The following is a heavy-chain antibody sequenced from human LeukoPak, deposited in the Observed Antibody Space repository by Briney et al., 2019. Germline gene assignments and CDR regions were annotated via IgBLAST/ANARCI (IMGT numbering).Heavy chain of an antibody. CDR1: GFTFSSYA. V-gene: IGHV4-39*01. CDR3: ARLLTYSSGWTTWGAFDI. D-gene: IGHD6-19*01. CDR2: IYYSGST. Sequence: GSLRLSCAASGFTFSSYAMSWVRQAPGKGLEWIGSIYYSGSTYYNPSLKSRVTISVDTSKNQFSLKLSSVTAADTAVYYCARLLTYSSGWTTWGAFDIWGQGTMVTVSS. J-gene: IGHJ3*02.